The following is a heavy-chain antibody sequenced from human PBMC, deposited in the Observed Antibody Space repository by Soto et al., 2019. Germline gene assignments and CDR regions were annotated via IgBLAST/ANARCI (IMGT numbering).Heavy chain of an antibody. Sequence: ASVKVSCKASGYTFTSYGICWVRQAPGQGLEWMGGISPYNGTTNYAQKLQGRVTMTADKSTSTAYMELSSLRSEDTAVYYCERRAYSGYDTRWYFDLWGRGTLVTVSS. CDR1: GYTFTSYG. CDR3: ERRAYSGYDTRWYFDL. J-gene: IGHJ2*01. CDR2: ISPYNGTT. D-gene: IGHD5-12*01. V-gene: IGHV1-18*01.